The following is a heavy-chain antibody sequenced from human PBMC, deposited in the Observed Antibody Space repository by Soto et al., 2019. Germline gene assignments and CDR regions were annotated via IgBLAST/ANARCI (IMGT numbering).Heavy chain of an antibody. D-gene: IGHD6-6*01. CDR3: ARLIGQLVPVWGHGMDV. CDR1: CGSFSGYY. V-gene: IGHV4-34*01. J-gene: IGHJ6*02. CDR2: INHSGST. Sequence: SETLSLTCAVYCGSFSGYYWSWIRQPPGKGLEWIGEINHSGSTNYNPSLKSRVTISVDTSKNQFSLKLSSVTAADTAVYYCARLIGQLVPVWGHGMDVWGQGTTVTVSS.